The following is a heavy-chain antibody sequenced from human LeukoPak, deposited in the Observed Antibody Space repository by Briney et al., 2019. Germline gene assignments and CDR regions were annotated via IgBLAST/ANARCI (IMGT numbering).Heavy chain of an antibody. CDR2: ISWNSGSI. CDR1: GFTFYDYA. CDR3: SRGAYYYDYFDY. Sequence: GGSLRLSCAASGFTFYDYAMHWVRQAPGKGLEWVSGISWNSGSIGYADSVKGRFTISRDNAKNSLYLQMNSLRAEDTALYYCSRGAYYYDYFDYWGQGTLVTVSS. V-gene: IGHV3-9*01. D-gene: IGHD3-10*01. J-gene: IGHJ4*02.